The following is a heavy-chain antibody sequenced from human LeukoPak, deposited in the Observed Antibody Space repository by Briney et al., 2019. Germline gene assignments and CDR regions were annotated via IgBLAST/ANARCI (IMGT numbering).Heavy chain of an antibody. CDR1: GFTVSSNY. V-gene: IGHV3-53*01. CDR2: IHSGGST. Sequence: GGSLRLSCAASGFTVSSNYMSWVRQAPGKGLEWVSVIHSGGSTYYADSVKGRFTISRDNSKNTLYLQMNSLRAEDTAVYYCARSAWYYDFWSGYTNNWFDPWGQGTLVTVSS. D-gene: IGHD3-3*01. J-gene: IGHJ5*02. CDR3: ARSAWYYDFWSGYTNNWFDP.